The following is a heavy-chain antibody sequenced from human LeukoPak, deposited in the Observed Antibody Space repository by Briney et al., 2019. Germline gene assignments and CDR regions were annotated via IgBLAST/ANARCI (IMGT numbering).Heavy chain of an antibody. CDR2: ISSNGDNT. CDR3: VRGTGY. V-gene: IGHV3-64D*06. CDR1: GFTFSTYV. J-gene: IGHJ4*02. Sequence: GGSLRLSCSVSGFTFSTYVMHWVRQAPGKGLEYVSAISSNGDNTYYADSVKGRFTISRDNSKNALYLQMSSLRADDTAVYYCVRGTGYWGQGTLVTVSS.